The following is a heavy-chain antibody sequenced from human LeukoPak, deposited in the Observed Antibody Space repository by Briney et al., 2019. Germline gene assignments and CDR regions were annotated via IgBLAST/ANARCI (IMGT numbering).Heavy chain of an antibody. J-gene: IGHJ3*02. Sequence: SETLSLTCTVSGGSISSYYWSWIRQPAGKGLEWIGRIYTSGSTNYNPSLKSRVTMSVDTSKNQFSLKLSSVTAADTAVYYCARFNTRKWGLDAFDIWGQGTMVTVSS. D-gene: IGHD3-16*01. CDR2: IYTSGST. CDR3: ARFNTRKWGLDAFDI. V-gene: IGHV4-4*07. CDR1: GGSISSYY.